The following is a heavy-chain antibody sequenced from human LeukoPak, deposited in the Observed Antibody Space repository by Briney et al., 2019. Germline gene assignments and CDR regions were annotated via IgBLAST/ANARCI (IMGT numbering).Heavy chain of an antibody. CDR2: TIPIFGTT. Sequence: SVKVSCKASGGTFSSYAISWVRQAPGQELEWMGGTIPIFGTTDYAQKFQGRVTITADESTSTAYMELRSLRSDDTAVYHCASSHGPGDAFDIWGQGTMVTVSS. J-gene: IGHJ3*02. CDR3: ASSHGPGDAFDI. CDR1: GGTFSSYA. V-gene: IGHV1-69*13.